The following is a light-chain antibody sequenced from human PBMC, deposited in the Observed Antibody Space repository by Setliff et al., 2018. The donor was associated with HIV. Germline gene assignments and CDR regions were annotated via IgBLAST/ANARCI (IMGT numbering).Light chain of an antibody. CDR3: ASGGDRLSKV. J-gene: IGLJ1*01. CDR1: SSNIASNY. CDR2: TNN. Sequence: QSALTQPPSASGTPGQRVTISCSGSSSNIASNYVFWYQHVPGTAPKLLIYTNNQRPSGVPDRFSGSKSGTSASLAISELRSEDEADYYCASGGDRLSKVFGTGTKVTVL. V-gene: IGLV1-47*01.